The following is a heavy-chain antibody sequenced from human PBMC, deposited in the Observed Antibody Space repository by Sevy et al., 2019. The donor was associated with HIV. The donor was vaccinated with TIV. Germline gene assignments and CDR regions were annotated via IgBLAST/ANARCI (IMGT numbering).Heavy chain of an antibody. D-gene: IGHD3-3*01. CDR3: TAGVGTSDFDY. CDR2: SKSKTDGGTR. J-gene: IGHJ4*02. V-gene: IGHV3-15*01. CDR1: GFTFKNAW. Sequence: GGSLRLSCLASGFTFKNAWMSWVRQTPGKGLEWVGLSKSKTDGGTRDFAAVVKGRFAITRDDSKNTVSLQMDNLRTEDTAIYYCTAGVGTSDFDYWGQGILVTVSS.